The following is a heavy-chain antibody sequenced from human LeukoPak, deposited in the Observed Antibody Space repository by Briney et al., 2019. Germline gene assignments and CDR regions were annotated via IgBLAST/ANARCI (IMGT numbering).Heavy chain of an antibody. J-gene: IGHJ4*02. CDR2: IYPGDSDT. D-gene: IGHD5-12*01. CDR1: GYSFTSYW. Sequence: PGESLKISCKGSGYSFTSYWIGWVRQMPGKGLEWMGIIYPGDSDTRYSPSFQGQVTISADKSISTAYLQWSSLKASDTAMYYCARGSGYSGYPYYFDYWGQGTLVTVSS. V-gene: IGHV5-51*01. CDR3: ARGSGYSGYPYYFDY.